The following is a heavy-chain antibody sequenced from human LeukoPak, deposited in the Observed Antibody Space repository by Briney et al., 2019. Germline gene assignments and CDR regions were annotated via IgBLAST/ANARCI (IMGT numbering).Heavy chain of an antibody. CDR3: ARDLRSSIAARGALGNGMDV. CDR2: IYSGGST. V-gene: IGHV3-66*01. CDR1: GFTVSSNY. Sequence: GGSLRLSCAASGFTVSSNYRSWVRQAPGKGLEWVSVIYSGGSTYYADSVKGRFTISRDNSKNTLYLQMNSLRAEDTAVYYCARDLRSSIAARGALGNGMDVWGQGTTVTVSS. D-gene: IGHD6-6*01. J-gene: IGHJ6*02.